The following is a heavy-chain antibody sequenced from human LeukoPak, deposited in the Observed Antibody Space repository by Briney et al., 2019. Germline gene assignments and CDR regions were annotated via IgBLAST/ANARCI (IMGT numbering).Heavy chain of an antibody. Sequence: GGSLRLSCAASGFTFSIYAMSWVRQAPGKGLEWVSAISGSGGSTYYADSVKGRFTISRDNSKNTLYLQMNSLRAEDTAVYYCAKKGSISTVPTQYYFDYWGQGTLVTVSS. CDR3: AKKGSISTVPTQYYFDY. CDR2: ISGSGGST. V-gene: IGHV3-23*01. D-gene: IGHD2-2*01. J-gene: IGHJ4*02. CDR1: GFTFSIYA.